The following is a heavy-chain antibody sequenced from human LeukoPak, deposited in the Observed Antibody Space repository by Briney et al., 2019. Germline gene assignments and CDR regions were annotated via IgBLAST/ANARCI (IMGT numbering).Heavy chain of an antibody. CDR1: GYTFTSYG. D-gene: IGHD5-12*01. J-gene: IGHJ6*03. Sequence: ASVKVSCKASGYTFTSYGISWVRQAPGQGLEWMGGIIPIFGTANYAQKFQGRVTITADKSTSAAYMELSSLRSEDTAVYYCARDSGVMDIVATSYYYYMDVWGKGTTVTISS. CDR2: IIPIFGTA. V-gene: IGHV1-69*06. CDR3: ARDSGVMDIVATSYYYYMDV.